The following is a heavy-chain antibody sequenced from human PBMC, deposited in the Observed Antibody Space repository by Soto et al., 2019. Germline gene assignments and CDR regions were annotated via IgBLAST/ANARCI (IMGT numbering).Heavy chain of an antibody. V-gene: IGHV3-23*01. D-gene: IGHD3-9*01. CDR1: GVTFSSYA. CDR3: AIATLRLVHPLAFDY. J-gene: IGHJ4*02. Sequence: GGSLRLSCEASGVTFSSYAMNWVRQAPGKGLEWISVISGSGGATYFADSVKGRFVISRDNSKNTLYLQMNSLRAEDTAIYYCAIATLRLVHPLAFDYWGQGSLVTVSS. CDR2: ISGSGGAT.